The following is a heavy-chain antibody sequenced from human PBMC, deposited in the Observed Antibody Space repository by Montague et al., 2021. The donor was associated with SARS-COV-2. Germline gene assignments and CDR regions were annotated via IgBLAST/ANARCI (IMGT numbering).Heavy chain of an antibody. Sequence: SLRLSCAASGFTLSRYAMHWVRQAPGKGLEWVAVISYDGSNKHNADSVKGRFTISRDKSKNTLYVQMSSLRAEDTAVYYCARGRGTYSLDYWGQGTLVTVSS. D-gene: IGHD1-26*01. CDR1: GFTLSRYA. J-gene: IGHJ4*02. CDR2: ISYDGSNK. V-gene: IGHV3-30-3*01. CDR3: ARGRGTYSLDY.